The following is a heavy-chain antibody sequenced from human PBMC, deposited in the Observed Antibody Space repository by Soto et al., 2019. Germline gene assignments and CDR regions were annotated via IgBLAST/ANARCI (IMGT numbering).Heavy chain of an antibody. CDR1: GGTFSSYT. J-gene: IGHJ4*02. V-gene: IGHV1-69*02. Sequence: SVKVSCKASGGTFSSYTISWVLQAPGEGLEWMGRIIPILGIANYAQKFQGRVTITADKSTSTAYMELSSLRSEDTAVYYCARAPNTAMVTGPFDYWGQGTLVTVSS. D-gene: IGHD5-18*01. CDR3: ARAPNTAMVTGPFDY. CDR2: IIPILGIA.